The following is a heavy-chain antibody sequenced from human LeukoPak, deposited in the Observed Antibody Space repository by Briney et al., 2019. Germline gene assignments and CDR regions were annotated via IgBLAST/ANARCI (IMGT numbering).Heavy chain of an antibody. J-gene: IGHJ4*02. Sequence: GGSLRLSCAASGFTFDDYAMLWVRNAPGKGLEGVSLITGDGGSTYYAGSVKGRFTISRDNTKNSLYLQMNRLSTEDTALYYCTKPVLATIMPDFWGQGTLVTAPS. CDR3: TKPVLATIMPDF. CDR1: GFTFDDYA. V-gene: IGHV3-43*02. D-gene: IGHD5-12*01. CDR2: ITGDGGST.